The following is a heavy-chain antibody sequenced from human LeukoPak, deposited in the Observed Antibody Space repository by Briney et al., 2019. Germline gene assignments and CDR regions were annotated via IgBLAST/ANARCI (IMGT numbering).Heavy chain of an antibody. V-gene: IGHV4-30-4*08. CDR1: GGSISSGDYY. CDR2: IYYSGST. D-gene: IGHD3-9*01. J-gene: IGHJ4*02. CDR3: AGGITIGGVNFDY. Sequence: NPSETLSLTCTVSGGSISSGDYYWSWIRQPPGKGLEWIGCIYYSGSTYYNPSLKSRVTISVDTSKNQFSLKLGSVTAADTAVYYCAGGITIGGVNFDYWGQGTLVTVSS.